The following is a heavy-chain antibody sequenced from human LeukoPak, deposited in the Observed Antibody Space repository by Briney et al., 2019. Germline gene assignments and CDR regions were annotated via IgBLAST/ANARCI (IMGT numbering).Heavy chain of an antibody. CDR2: IKEDGSEK. D-gene: IGHD2-15*01. Sequence: GGSLRLSCAASGFTFSSNWMSWVRQAPGKGLEWVANIKEDGSEKYYVDSVKGRFTISRDNAKNSLYLQMNSLRAEDTAVYYCARGIDCSGGSCYGDWGQGTLVTVSS. J-gene: IGHJ4*02. CDR3: ARGIDCSGGSCYGD. CDR1: GFTFSSNW. V-gene: IGHV3-7*01.